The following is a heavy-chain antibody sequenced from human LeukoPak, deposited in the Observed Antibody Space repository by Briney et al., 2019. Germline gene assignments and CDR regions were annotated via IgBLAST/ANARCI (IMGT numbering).Heavy chain of an antibody. CDR3: ARVLGRYSSSPGGAFDI. J-gene: IGHJ3*02. Sequence: PSETLSLTCAVSGGSISSSNWWSWVRQPPGKGLEWIGEIYHSGSTNYNPSLKSRVTISVDTSKNQFSLKLSSVTAADTAVYYCARVLGRYSSSPGGAFDIWGQGTMVTVSS. CDR2: IYHSGST. D-gene: IGHD6-13*01. V-gene: IGHV4-4*02. CDR1: GGSISSSNW.